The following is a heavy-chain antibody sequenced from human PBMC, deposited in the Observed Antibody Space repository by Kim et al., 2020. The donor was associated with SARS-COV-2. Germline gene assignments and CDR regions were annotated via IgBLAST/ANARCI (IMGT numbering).Heavy chain of an antibody. CDR2: MNPNSGNT. CDR1: GYTFTSYD. D-gene: IGHD6-19*01. V-gene: IGHV1-8*01. CDR3: ARVPLAVAGTDYGMDV. J-gene: IGHJ6*02. Sequence: ASVKVSCKASGYTFTSYDINWVRQATGQGLEWMGWMNPNSGNTGYAQKFQGRVTMTRNTSISTAYMELSSLRSEDTAVYYCARVPLAVAGTDYGMDVWGQGTTVTVSS.